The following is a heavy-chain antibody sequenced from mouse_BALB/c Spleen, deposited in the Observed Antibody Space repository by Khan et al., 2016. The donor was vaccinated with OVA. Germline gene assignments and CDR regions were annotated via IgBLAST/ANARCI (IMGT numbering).Heavy chain of an antibody. CDR3: ASRGAARATWDFFDY. V-gene: IGHV1-63*02. CDR1: GYTFTNYW. D-gene: IGHD3-1*01. Sequence: QVQLQQSGAELVRPGTSVKMSCKAAGYTFTNYWIGWVKQRPGHGLEWIGDIFPGGGYTNYDEKFKGMATLTTDTSSSTAYMQLSSLTSEDSAIYYGASRGAARATWDFFDYWGQGTTLTVSS. CDR2: IFPGGGYT. J-gene: IGHJ2*01.